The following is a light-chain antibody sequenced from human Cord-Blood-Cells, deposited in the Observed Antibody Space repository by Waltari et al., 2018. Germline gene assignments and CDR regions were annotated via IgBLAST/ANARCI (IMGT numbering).Light chain of an antibody. CDR2: DAS. CDR3: QQYDNLPWT. V-gene: IGKV1-33*01. Sequence: IQMTQSPSSLSASVGDRVTITCQASQDISNYLNWYQQKPGKAPKLLIYDASNLETGDPSRFSGSGSGTDFTFTISNLQPEDIATYYCQQYDNLPWTFGQGTKVEIK. J-gene: IGKJ1*01. CDR1: QDISNY.